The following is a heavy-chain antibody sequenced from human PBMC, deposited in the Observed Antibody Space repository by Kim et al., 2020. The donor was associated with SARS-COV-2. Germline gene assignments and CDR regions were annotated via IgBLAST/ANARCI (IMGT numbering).Heavy chain of an antibody. CDR3: ARPSVGAVAGTIDY. CDR1: GGSISSSNW. Sequence: SETLSLTCAVSGGSISSSNWWSWVRQPPGKGLEWIGEIYHSGSTNYNPSLKSRVTISVDKSKNQFSLKLSSVTAADTAVYYCARPSVGAVAGTIDYWGQGTLVTVSS. CDR2: IYHSGST. J-gene: IGHJ4*02. V-gene: IGHV4-4*02. D-gene: IGHD6-19*01.